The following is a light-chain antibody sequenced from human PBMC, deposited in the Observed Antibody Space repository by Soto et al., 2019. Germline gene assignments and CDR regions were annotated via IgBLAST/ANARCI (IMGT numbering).Light chain of an antibody. Sequence: QSALTQPASVSGSPGQSITISCTGTSSDIGGYNYVSWYQQHPGKAPKLMIYEVSNRPSGVSNRFSGSKSGNMASLTISRLQAEDEADYYCSSYTTSFTRIFGTGTKVTVL. V-gene: IGLV2-14*01. J-gene: IGLJ1*01. CDR3: SSYTTSFTRI. CDR2: EVS. CDR1: SSDIGGYNY.